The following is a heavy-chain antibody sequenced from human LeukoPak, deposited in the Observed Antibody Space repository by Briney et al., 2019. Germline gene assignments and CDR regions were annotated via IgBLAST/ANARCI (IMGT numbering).Heavy chain of an antibody. Sequence: ASVKVSCKVSGYTLTELSMHWVRQAPGKGLEWMGGFDPEDGETIYAQKFQGRVTLTEDTSTDTAYMELSSLRSEDTAVYYCARGFVGRYSSSSYYYYYMDVWGKGTTVTVSS. CDR3: ARGFVGRYSSSSYYYYYMDV. CDR2: FDPEDGET. J-gene: IGHJ6*03. CDR1: GYTLTELS. V-gene: IGHV1-24*01. D-gene: IGHD6-6*01.